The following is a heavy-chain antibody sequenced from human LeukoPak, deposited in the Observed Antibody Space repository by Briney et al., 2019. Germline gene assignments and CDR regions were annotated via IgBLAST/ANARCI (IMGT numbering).Heavy chain of an antibody. Sequence: PGGSLRLSCAASGFTIDDYTMHWVRQAPGKGLEWVSLISWDGGSTYYADSVKGRFTISRDNSKNSLSLQMNSLRAEDTALYYCAKDGKNYFDYWGQGTLVTVS. J-gene: IGHJ4*02. CDR2: ISWDGGST. CDR1: GFTIDDYT. V-gene: IGHV3-43*01. CDR3: AKDGKNYFDY.